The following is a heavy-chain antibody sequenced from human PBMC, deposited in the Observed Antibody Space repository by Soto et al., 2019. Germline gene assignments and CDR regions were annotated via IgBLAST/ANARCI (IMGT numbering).Heavy chain of an antibody. V-gene: IGHV1-69*05. CDR3: ARDTAAALNWFDP. CDR1: GGTFSSYA. D-gene: IGHD6-13*01. J-gene: IGHJ5*02. Sequence: ASVKVSCKASGGTFSSYAISWVRQAPGQGLEWMGGIIPIFGTANYAQKFQGRVTMTTDTSTSTAYMELRSLRSDDTAVYYCARDTAAALNWFDPWGQGTLVTVYS. CDR2: IIPIFGTA.